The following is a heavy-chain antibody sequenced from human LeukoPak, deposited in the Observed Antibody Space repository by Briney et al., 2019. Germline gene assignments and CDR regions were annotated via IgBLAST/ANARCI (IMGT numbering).Heavy chain of an antibody. D-gene: IGHD1-1*01. CDR2: IRSKAYGETA. V-gene: IGHV3-49*04. CDR3: TRDRGAYNLYDY. Sequence: GGSLRLSCVASGFTFSTYNIHWVRQAPGKGLEWVGFIRSKAYGETADYAASVKGRFTISRDDSKAIAYLQMNSLKTEDTAVYHCTRDRGAYNLYDYWGQGTLVTVSS. J-gene: IGHJ4*02. CDR1: GFTFSTYN.